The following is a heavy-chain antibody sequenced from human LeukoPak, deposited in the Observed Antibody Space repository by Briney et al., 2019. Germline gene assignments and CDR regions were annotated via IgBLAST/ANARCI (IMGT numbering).Heavy chain of an antibody. CDR1: GGTFSSYA. CDR2: IIPIFGTA. Sequence: SVKVSCKASGGTFSSYAISWVRQAPGQGLEWMGGIIPIFGTANYAQKFQGRVTITADESTSTAYMELSSLRSEDTAVYYCARVEYSSSVASGIFGYWGQGTLVTVSS. J-gene: IGHJ4*02. D-gene: IGHD6-6*01. CDR3: ARVEYSSSVASGIFGY. V-gene: IGHV1-69*13.